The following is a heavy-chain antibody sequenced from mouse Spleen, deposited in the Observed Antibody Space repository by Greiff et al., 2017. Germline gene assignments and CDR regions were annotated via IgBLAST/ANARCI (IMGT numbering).Heavy chain of an antibody. D-gene: IGHD2-1*01. CDR1: GYTFTSYW. J-gene: IGHJ3*01. CDR2: IYPSDSET. Sequence: VQLQQSGAELVRPGSSVKLSCKASGYTFTSYWMDWVKQRPGQGLEWIGNIYPSDSETPYNQKFKDKATLTVDKSSSTAYMQLSSLTSEDSAVYYCARRMIYYGNYVFAYWGQGTLVTVSA. CDR3: ARRMIYYGNYVFAY. V-gene: IGHV1-61*01.